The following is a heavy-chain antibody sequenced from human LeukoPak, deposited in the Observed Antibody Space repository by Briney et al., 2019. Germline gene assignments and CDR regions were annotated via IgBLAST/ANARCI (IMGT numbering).Heavy chain of an antibody. CDR2: IRFDGSNK. CDR3: ARAQGSYYHYYMDV. CDR1: GFTFGSFG. Sequence: GGSLRLSCGASGFTFGSFGMHWVRPAPGKGLEWVALIRFDGSNKYYADSVKGRFTISRDNSKNTLFLQVNSLRAEDTAVYYCARAQGSYYHYYMDVWGKGTTVTVSS. V-gene: IGHV3-30*02. D-gene: IGHD1-26*01. J-gene: IGHJ6*03.